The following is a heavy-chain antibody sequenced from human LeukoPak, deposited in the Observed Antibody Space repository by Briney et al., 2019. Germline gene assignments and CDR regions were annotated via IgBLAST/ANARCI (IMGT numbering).Heavy chain of an antibody. CDR1: GFTFSTYA. CDR3: ARYCSGVSCYSGYDY. J-gene: IGHJ4*02. D-gene: IGHD2-15*01. V-gene: IGHV3-64*01. CDR2: FSTNGGGT. Sequence: GGSLRLSCAASGFTFSTYAMHWVRQTPGKGLEYVSAFSTNGGGTYYANSVKGRFTISRDNSKNTLYLQMGSLRAEDMAVYYCARYCSGVSCYSGYDYWGQGTLVTVSS.